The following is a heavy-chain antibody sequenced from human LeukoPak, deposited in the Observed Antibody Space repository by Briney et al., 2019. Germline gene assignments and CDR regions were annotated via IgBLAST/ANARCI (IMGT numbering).Heavy chain of an antibody. CDR3: AREGYYGAFDI. Sequence: PGGSLRLSCAASGFTFSNYGMHWVRQAPGKGLEWISFISTGSGSIYYPDSVKGRFTISRDNARNSLSLQMNSLRDDDTAVYYCAREGYYGAFDIWGQGTMVTVSS. CDR1: GFTFSNYG. V-gene: IGHV3-48*02. CDR2: ISTGSGSI. J-gene: IGHJ3*02. D-gene: IGHD3-10*01.